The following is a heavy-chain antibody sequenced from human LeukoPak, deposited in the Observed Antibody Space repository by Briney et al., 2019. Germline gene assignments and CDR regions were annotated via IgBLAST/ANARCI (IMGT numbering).Heavy chain of an antibody. V-gene: IGHV1-2*06. J-gene: IGHJ4*02. CDR3: ARLQYGDYGGDY. CDR1: GYTFTGYY. CDR2: INPNSGGT. D-gene: IGHD4-17*01. Sequence: ASVKVSCKASGYTFTGYYMHWVRQAPGQGLEWMGRINPNSGGTNYAQKFRGRVTMTRDTSISTACMELSRLRSDDTAVYYCARLQYGDYGGDYWGQGTLVTVSS.